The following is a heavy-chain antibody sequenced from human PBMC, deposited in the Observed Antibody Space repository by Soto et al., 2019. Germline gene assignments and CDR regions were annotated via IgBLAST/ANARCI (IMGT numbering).Heavy chain of an antibody. V-gene: IGHV4-59*01. CDR1: GGSISSYY. CDR2: IYYSGST. Sequence: PSDTLSLTCTVSGGSISSYYWSWIRQPPGKGLEWIGYIYYSGSTNYNRSLKSRVTISVDTSKNQFSPKLSSVTAADTAVYYCARGNVLYYFDYWGQGTLVTVSS. CDR3: ARGNVLYYFDY. J-gene: IGHJ4*02.